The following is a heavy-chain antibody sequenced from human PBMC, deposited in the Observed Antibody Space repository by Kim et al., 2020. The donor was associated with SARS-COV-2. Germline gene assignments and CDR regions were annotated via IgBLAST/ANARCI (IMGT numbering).Heavy chain of an antibody. CDR2: IYHSATS. Sequence: SETLSLTCSVSGDSISSGNSYWSWLRQRPGKGLEGIAYIYHSATSLSNPSLKGRVAIEVDTSKNRLSLWLNSMTAADTAMYYCARALGGSLWYFDLWGRGCPVTASS. J-gene: IGHJ2*01. V-gene: IGHV4-31*03. D-gene: IGHD3-16*01. CDR1: GDSISSGNSY. CDR3: ARALGGSLWYFDL.